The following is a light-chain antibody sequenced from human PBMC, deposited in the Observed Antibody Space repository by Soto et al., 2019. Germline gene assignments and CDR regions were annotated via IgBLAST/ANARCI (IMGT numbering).Light chain of an antibody. V-gene: IGLV2-23*01. CDR2: EGF. CDR1: SSDVGSGDV. Sequence: QSALTQPASVSGSPGQSIAISCTGTSSDVGSGDVVSWYQRYPGKAPQLIIYEGFKRPSGVSSRFSGSKSGNTASLTISGLQAQDEAAYYCCSNAGRDNYVFGNGTKVTVL. J-gene: IGLJ1*01. CDR3: CSNAGRDNYV.